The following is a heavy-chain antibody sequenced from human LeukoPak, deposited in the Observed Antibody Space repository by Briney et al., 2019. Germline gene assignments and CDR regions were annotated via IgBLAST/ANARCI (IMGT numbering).Heavy chain of an antibody. D-gene: IGHD3-22*01. V-gene: IGHV1-69*13. CDR2: IIPIFGTA. CDR3: ARGRDYDSSGYRKNYYYYGMDV. Sequence: ASVKVSCKASGGTFSSYVISWVRQAPGQGVEWVGGIIPIFGTANYAQKFQGRVTITADESTSTAYMELSSLRSEDTAVYYCARGRDYDSSGYRKNYYYYGMDVWGQGTTVTVSS. J-gene: IGHJ6*02. CDR1: GGTFSSYV.